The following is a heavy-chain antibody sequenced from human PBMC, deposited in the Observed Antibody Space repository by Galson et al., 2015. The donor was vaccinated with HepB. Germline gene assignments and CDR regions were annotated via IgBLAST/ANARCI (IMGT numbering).Heavy chain of an antibody. CDR2: ISAYYGDP. CDR1: GYTFTDYG. Sequence: SVKVSCKASGYTFTDYGISWVRQAPGQGLEWMGWISAYYGDPNYAQKVQGRVTMTIDTSTGTAYMELRNLRSDDTAVYYCARDYLPAAGRWHFDLWGRGTLVTVSS. J-gene: IGHJ2*01. V-gene: IGHV1-18*04. D-gene: IGHD6-13*01. CDR3: ARDYLPAAGRWHFDL.